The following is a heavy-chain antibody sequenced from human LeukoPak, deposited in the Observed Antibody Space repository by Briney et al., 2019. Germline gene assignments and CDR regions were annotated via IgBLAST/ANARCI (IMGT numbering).Heavy chain of an antibody. D-gene: IGHD1-26*01. Sequence: GGSLRLSCAASGFTFSRYELNWVRQAPGKGLEYVSHIGASGRTIFYADSVKGRFTVSRDNTKDSLYLQMSSLRAEDTAIYYCARGGGTYSYPIDFWGQGPLVTVSS. J-gene: IGHJ4*02. CDR3: ARGGGTYSYPIDF. CDR1: GFTFSRYE. V-gene: IGHV3-48*03. CDR2: IGASGRTI.